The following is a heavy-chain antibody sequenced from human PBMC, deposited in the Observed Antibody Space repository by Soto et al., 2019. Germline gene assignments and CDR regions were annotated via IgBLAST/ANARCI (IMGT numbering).Heavy chain of an antibody. D-gene: IGHD4-17*01. V-gene: IGHV3-23*01. Sequence: EVQLLESGGGLVQPGGSLRLSCAASGFTFSSYAMSWVRQAPGKGLEWVSAISGSGGGTYYADSVKGRFTISRDNSKYTLYLQVSSLRAEDTAVYYCAKYYGDYGRYYYYYGMDVWGQGTTVTVSS. J-gene: IGHJ6*02. CDR3: AKYYGDYGRYYYYYGMDV. CDR2: ISGSGGGT. CDR1: GFTFSSYA.